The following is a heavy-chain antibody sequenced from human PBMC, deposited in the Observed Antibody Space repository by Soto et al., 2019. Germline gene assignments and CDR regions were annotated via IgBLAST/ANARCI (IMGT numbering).Heavy chain of an antibody. Sequence: SGPTLVNPTETLTLTCTVSGLSLSNGKLGVSWIRQHPGKALEWLAHIFSSDDKSYSTSLRSRLSISKDTSRSQVVLTMTNLEPMDSATYYCAHSPDVWCGAPGWGWFDTWGQGTLVTASS. CDR2: IFSSDDK. CDR1: GLSLSNGKLG. CDR3: AHSPDVWCGAPGWGWFDT. V-gene: IGHV2-26*01. D-gene: IGHD3-10*01. J-gene: IGHJ5*02.